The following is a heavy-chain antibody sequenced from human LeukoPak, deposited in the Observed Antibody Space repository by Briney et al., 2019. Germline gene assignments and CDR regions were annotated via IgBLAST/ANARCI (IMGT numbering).Heavy chain of an antibody. CDR3: AKFRGYYDSSGVRTDY. CDR1: GFTFSSYA. Sequence: GGSLRLSCAAPGFTFSSYAMSWVRQAPGKGLEWVSAISGGGGSTYYADSVKGRFTISRDNSKNTLYLQMNSLRAEDTAVYYCAKFRGYYDSSGVRTDYWGQGTLVTVSS. V-gene: IGHV3-23*01. J-gene: IGHJ4*02. D-gene: IGHD3-22*01. CDR2: ISGGGGST.